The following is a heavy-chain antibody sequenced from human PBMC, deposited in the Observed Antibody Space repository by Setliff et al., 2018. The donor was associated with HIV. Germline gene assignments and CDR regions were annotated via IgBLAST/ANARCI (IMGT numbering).Heavy chain of an antibody. Sequence: SETLSLTCTVSGGSISSHYWSLIRQPPGKGLEWIATIYNSGNSVSNPSLKSRVTISIDTSKNHFSLTLNSVTAADSAVYYCARVEAKVRGATYGMDVWGQGTTVTVSS. CDR2: IYNSGNS. J-gene: IGHJ6*02. CDR1: GGSISSHY. D-gene: IGHD3-10*01. V-gene: IGHV4-59*11. CDR3: ARVEAKVRGATYGMDV.